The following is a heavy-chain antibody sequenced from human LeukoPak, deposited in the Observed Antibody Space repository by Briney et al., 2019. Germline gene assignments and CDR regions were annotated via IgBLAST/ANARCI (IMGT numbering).Heavy chain of an antibody. CDR3: ATDLGVGATSFDY. CDR1: GYTLTELS. V-gene: IGHV1-24*01. D-gene: IGHD1-26*01. CDR2: FDPEDGKT. J-gene: IGHJ4*02. Sequence: GASVKVSCKVSGYTLTELSMHWVRQAPGKGLDWMGGFDPEDGKTIYAQKFQGRLTMTEVTSTDTAYMELSSLRSEDTALYYCATDLGVGATSFDYWGQGTLVTVSS.